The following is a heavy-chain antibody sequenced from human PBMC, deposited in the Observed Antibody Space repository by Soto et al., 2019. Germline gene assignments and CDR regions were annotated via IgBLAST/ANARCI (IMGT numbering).Heavy chain of an antibody. D-gene: IGHD6-19*01. V-gene: IGHV3-30*18. CDR3: AKDLVAVAGTGLFDY. Sequence: QVQLVESGGGVVQPGRSLRLSCAASGFTFSSYGMHWVRQAPGTGLEWVAVISYDGSNKYYADSVKGRFTISRDNSKNTLYLQMNSLRAEDTAVYYCAKDLVAVAGTGLFDYWGQGTLVTVSS. CDR2: ISYDGSNK. J-gene: IGHJ4*02. CDR1: GFTFSSYG.